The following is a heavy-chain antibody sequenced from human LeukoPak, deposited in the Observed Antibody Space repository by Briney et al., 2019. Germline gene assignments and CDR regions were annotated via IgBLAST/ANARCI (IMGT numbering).Heavy chain of an antibody. CDR1: GYTLTTYD. CDR2: MNPNSGNT. CDR3: ARDLGYCSSTSCPYNWFDP. D-gene: IGHD2-2*01. Sequence: ASVKVSCKASGYTLTTYDINWVRQATGQGLEWMGWMNPNSGNTGYAQKFQGRVTITRETSINTAYMELSSLTSEDTAVYYCARDLGYCSSTSCPYNWFDPWGQGTLVTVSS. V-gene: IGHV1-8*01. J-gene: IGHJ5*02.